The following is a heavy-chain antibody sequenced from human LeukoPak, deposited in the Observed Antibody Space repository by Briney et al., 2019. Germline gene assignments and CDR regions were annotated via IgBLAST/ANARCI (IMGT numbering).Heavy chain of an antibody. J-gene: IGHJ3*02. CDR3: ARGHRTEYSSREI. CDR1: GFAFNNYV. D-gene: IGHD6-13*01. Sequence: GGSLRLSCAASGFAFNNYVMTWVRQAPGKGLDWFSAISGSGDSTYYADSVKGRFTISRDSSKNTLYLQMNSLRAEDTAVYYCARGHRTEYSSREIWGQGTMVTVSS. V-gene: IGHV3-23*01. CDR2: ISGSGDST.